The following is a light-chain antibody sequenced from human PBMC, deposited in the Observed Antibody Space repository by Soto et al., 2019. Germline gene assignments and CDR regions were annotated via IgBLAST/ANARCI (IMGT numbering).Light chain of an antibody. J-gene: IGLJ2*01. V-gene: IGLV2-11*01. CDR2: DVN. Sequence: QSALTQPRSVSGSPGQSVTISCTGTSSDVGAYDYVSWYQQHPGKAPKLMIYDVNDRPSGVSDRFSGSKSGNTASLTISGLQAEDEPDYYCCSCAGSCTLVVFGGGTKLTVL. CDR1: SSDVGAYDY. CDR3: CSCAGSCTLVV.